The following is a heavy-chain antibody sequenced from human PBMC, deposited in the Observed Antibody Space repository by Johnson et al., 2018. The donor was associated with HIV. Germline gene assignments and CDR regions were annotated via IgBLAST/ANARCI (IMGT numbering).Heavy chain of an antibody. V-gene: IGHV3-13*01. J-gene: IGHJ3*02. CDR1: GFTFSSYD. Sequence: VQLVESGGGLVQPGGSLRLSCAASGFTFSSYDMHWVRQATGKGLEWVSAIGTAGDTSYPGSVKGRFPLSRDNAKHSLYLQMNSLRAGDTAVYYCARGISQPYYNFWSGYHYPDAFDIWGQGTMVTVSS. D-gene: IGHD3-3*01. CDR3: ARGISQPYYNFWSGYHYPDAFDI. CDR2: IGTAGDT.